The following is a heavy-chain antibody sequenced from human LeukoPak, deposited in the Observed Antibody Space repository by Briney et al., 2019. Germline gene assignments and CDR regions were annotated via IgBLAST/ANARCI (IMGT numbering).Heavy chain of an antibody. CDR3: ARSSIVGATGDYFDY. Sequence: SETLSLTCTVSGGSISSYYWSWIRQPPGKGLEWIGYIYYSGSTNYNPSLKSRVTISVDTSKNQFSLKLSSVTAADTAVYYCARSSIVGATGDYFDYWGQGTLVTVSS. CDR2: IYYSGST. J-gene: IGHJ4*02. D-gene: IGHD1-26*01. V-gene: IGHV4-59*12. CDR1: GGSISSYY.